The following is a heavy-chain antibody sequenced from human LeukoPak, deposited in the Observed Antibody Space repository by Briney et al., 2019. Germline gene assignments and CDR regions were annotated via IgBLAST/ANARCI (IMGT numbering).Heavy chain of an antibody. CDR2: INPNSGGT. J-gene: IGHJ5*02. V-gene: IGHV1-2*02. D-gene: IGHD2-2*01. CDR1: GYTFTGYY. Sequence: ASVKVSCKASGYTFTGYYIDWVRQAPGQGLEWMGWINPNSGGTNYAQKFQGRVTMTRDTSISTAYMELSRLRSDDTAVYYCARPKGRTYQHWFDPWGQGTLVTVSS. CDR3: ARPKGRTYQHWFDP.